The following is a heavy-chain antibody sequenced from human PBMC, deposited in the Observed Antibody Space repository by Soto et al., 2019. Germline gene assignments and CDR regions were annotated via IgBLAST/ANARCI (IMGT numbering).Heavy chain of an antibody. V-gene: IGHV1-69*13. D-gene: IGHD4-4*01. CDR2: IIPIFGTA. Sequence: ASVKVSCKASGGTFSSYAISWVRQAPGQGLEWMGGIIPIFGTANYAQKFQGRVTITADESTSTAYMELSSLRSEDTAVYYCARDSAVTNPNYYYYYGMDVWGQGTTVTV. CDR3: ARDSAVTNPNYYYYYGMDV. CDR1: GGTFSSYA. J-gene: IGHJ6*02.